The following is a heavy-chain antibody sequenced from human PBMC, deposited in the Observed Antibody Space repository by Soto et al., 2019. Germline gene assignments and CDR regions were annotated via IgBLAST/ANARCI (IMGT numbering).Heavy chain of an antibody. CDR1: GYIFSNYW. D-gene: IGHD3-3*01. Sequence: GESLKISCKGSGYIFSNYWISWVRQMPGKGLEWMGRIDPNDSFGTYSPSFQGHVTISADKSISTAYLQWSSLQASDTAMYYCAGDPPIRIFVSKYSGMDVWGKGNT. CDR3: AGDPPIRIFVSKYSGMDV. J-gene: IGHJ6*04. CDR2: IDPNDSFG. V-gene: IGHV5-10-1*01.